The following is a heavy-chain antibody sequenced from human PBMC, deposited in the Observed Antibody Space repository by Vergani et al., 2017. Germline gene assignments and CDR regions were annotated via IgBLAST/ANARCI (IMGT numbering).Heavy chain of an antibody. D-gene: IGHD2-21*02. CDR3: ARVQYWGGDCQYYYYYGMDV. CDR1: GFTFSSYS. J-gene: IGHJ6*02. Sequence: EVQLVESGGGLVKPGGSLRLSCAASGFTFSSYSMNWVRQAPGKGLEWVSSIISSSSYIYYADSGKGRFTISRDNAKNSLYLQMNSLRAEDTAVYYCARVQYWGGDCQYYYYYGMDVWGQGTTVTVSS. V-gene: IGHV3-21*01. CDR2: IISSSSYI.